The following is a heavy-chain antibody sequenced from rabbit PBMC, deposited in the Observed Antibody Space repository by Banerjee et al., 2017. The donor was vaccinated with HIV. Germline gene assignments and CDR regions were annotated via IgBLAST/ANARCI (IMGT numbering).Heavy chain of an antibody. D-gene: IGHD4-1*01. CDR1: GFDFSSYW. V-gene: IGHV1S45*01. Sequence: QEQLRETGGGLVQPGGNLTLTCTASGFDFSSYWMSWVRQAPGKGLEWIGNIYTGSGSTYYASWVNGRFTISKTSSTTVTLQMTSLTAADTATYFCARDLAGVIGWNFNLWGQGTLVTVS. CDR3: ARDLAGVIGWNFNL. J-gene: IGHJ4*01. CDR2: IYTGSGST.